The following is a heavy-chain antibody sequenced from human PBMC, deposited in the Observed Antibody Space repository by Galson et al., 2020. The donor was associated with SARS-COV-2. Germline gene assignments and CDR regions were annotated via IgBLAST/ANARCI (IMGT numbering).Heavy chain of an antibody. D-gene: IGHD3-10*01. Sequence: SVKVSCKASGGTFSSYAISWVRQAPGQGLEWMGGIIPIFGTANYAQKFQGRVTITADESTSTAYMELSSLRSEDTAVYYCARAWYYGSGSIHTRWTDAFDIWGQGTMVTVSS. CDR3: ARAWYYGSGSIHTRWTDAFDI. CDR1: GGTFSSYA. J-gene: IGHJ3*02. CDR2: IIPIFGTA. V-gene: IGHV1-69*13.